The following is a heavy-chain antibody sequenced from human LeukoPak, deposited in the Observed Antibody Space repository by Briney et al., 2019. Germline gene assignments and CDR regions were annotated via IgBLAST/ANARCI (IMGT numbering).Heavy chain of an antibody. D-gene: IGHD1-20*01. V-gene: IGHV3-74*01. Sequence: GGSLRLSCAESGFTFTSHWMHWVRQAPGKGLVWVSHISDDGKKANYADSVRGRFTISRDAAKNTLHLQMDSVRVDDTAVYYCAASFSVTGTTYYHWGQGTMVTVSS. CDR3: AASFSVTGTTYYH. CDR1: GFTFTSHW. CDR2: ISDDGKKA. J-gene: IGHJ5*02.